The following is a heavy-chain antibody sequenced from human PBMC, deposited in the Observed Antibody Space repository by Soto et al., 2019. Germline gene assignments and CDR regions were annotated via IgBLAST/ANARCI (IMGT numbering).Heavy chain of an antibody. J-gene: IGHJ3*02. CDR3: AKGDDTAMDDAFDI. V-gene: IGHV3-9*01. D-gene: IGHD5-18*01. CDR1: GFTFDDYA. Sequence: GGSLRLSCAASGFTFDDYAMHWVRQAPGKGLEWVSGISWNSGSIGYADSVKGRLTISRDNAKNSLYLQMNSLRAEDTALYYCAKGDDTAMDDAFDIWGQGTMVTVSS. CDR2: ISWNSGSI.